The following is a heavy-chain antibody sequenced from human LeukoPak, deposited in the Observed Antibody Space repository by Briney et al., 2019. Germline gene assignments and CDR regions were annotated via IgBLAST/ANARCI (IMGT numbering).Heavy chain of an antibody. CDR3: ARRSDRSAHFDY. CDR2: IYPDDSDT. Sequence: GESLKISCEGSGYSFTNYRIGWVRQMPGKGLEWMGIIYPDDSDTTYSPSFQGQVTISVDKSTSTAYLRWSSLKASDSAMYYWARRSDRSAHFDYWGRGTLVTVSS. V-gene: IGHV5-51*01. J-gene: IGHJ4*02. D-gene: IGHD3-22*01. CDR1: GYSFTNYR.